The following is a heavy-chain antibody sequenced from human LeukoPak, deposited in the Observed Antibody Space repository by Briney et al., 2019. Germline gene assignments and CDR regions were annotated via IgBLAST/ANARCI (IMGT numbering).Heavy chain of an antibody. CDR1: GFTFSSYG. J-gene: IGHJ6*03. CDR2: IRYDGSNK. Sequence: PGRSLRLSCAASGFTFSSYGMHWVRQAPGKGLEWVAFIRYDGSNKYYADSVKGRFTISRDNSKNTLYLQMNSLRAEDTAVYYCAKDPDGYNSYYYYYMDVWGKGTTVTISS. CDR3: AKDPDGYNSYYYYYMDV. V-gene: IGHV3-30*02. D-gene: IGHD5-24*01.